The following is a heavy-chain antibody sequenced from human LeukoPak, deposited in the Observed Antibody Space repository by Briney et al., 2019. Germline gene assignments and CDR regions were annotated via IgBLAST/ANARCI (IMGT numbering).Heavy chain of an antibody. V-gene: IGHV1-18*01. CDR1: GYTFXXYG. D-gene: IGHD4-17*01. Sequence: GYTFXXYGISWVRQAPGQGLEWMGWISAYNGNTNYAQKLQGRVTMTTDTSTSTAYMELRSLRSDDTAVYYCARGQTTVWSIGLYYFDYWGQGTLVTVSS. CDR3: ARGQTTVWSIGLYYFDY. CDR2: ISAYNGNT. J-gene: IGHJ4*02.